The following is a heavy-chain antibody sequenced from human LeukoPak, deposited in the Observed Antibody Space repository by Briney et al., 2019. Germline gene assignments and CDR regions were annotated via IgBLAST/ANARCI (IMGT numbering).Heavy chain of an antibody. CDR2: ISYDGSNK. CDR3: ARLPYGNVLLWFGELHYGMDV. V-gene: IGHV3-30-3*01. D-gene: IGHD3-10*01. CDR1: GFTFEAYA. Sequence: GGSLRLSCAASGFTFEAYAMHWVRQAPGKGLEWVAVISYDGSNKYYADSVKGRFTISRDNSKNTLYLQMNSLRAEDTAVYYCARLPYGNVLLWFGELHYGMDVWGQGTTVTVPS. J-gene: IGHJ6*02.